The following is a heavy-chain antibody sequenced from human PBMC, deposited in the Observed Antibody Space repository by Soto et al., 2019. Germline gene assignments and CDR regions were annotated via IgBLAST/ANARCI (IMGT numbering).Heavy chain of an antibody. D-gene: IGHD2-15*01. CDR3: VLDIGYFDF. V-gene: IGHV1-69*02. Sequence: QVQLGQSGTEVKKPGSSVAVSCQASAGTFNNHSLSWVRQAPGQGLEWMGRSIPILGRADYSQKFQGRLTLTVDNPTSTADMELSSLTSEDTAVYYCVLDIGYFDFWGQGTLVTVSS. J-gene: IGHJ4*02. CDR2: SIPILGRA. CDR1: AGTFNNHS.